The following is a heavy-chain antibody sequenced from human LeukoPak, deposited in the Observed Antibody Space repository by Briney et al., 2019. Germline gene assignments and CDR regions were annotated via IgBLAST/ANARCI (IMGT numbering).Heavy chain of an antibody. CDR3: ARDSPSSTSWGY. V-gene: IGHV3-7*01. D-gene: IGHD2-2*01. J-gene: IGHJ4*02. CDR1: GFTFSSYW. CDR2: IKQGGSEK. Sequence: PGGSLRLSCAASGFTFSSYWVSWVRQAPGKGLEWVANIKQGGSEKYYVDSVKGRFTISRDNAKNSLYLQMNSLRAEDTAVYYCARDSPSSTSWGYWGQGTLVTVSS.